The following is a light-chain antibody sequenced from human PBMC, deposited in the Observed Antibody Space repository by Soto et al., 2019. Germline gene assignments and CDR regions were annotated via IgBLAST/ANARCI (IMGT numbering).Light chain of an antibody. CDR2: GAS. CDR3: QQYDGLPYT. CDR1: QSVSSSY. V-gene: IGKV3-20*01. J-gene: IGKJ2*01. Sequence: EIVLTQSPGTLSLSPGERATLSCRASQSVSSSYLAWYQQKPGQAPRLLIYGASIRATGIPDRFSGSGSGTDCTLTISRLEPEDFAVYYCQQYDGLPYTFGQGTKLEIK.